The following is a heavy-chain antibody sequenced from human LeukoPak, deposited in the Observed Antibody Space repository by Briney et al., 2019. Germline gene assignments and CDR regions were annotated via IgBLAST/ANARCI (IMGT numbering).Heavy chain of an antibody. V-gene: IGHV3-66*01. CDR2: IYRGGST. J-gene: IGHJ6*02. D-gene: IGHD4-23*01. CDR1: GFTFSNAW. Sequence: GGSLRLSCAASGFTFSNAWMSCVRQAPGKGLEWVPVIYRGGSTYYAGSVKGRFIISRDNSKNTLYLQMNSLRTEDTGAYYCARVGNSNRYGMDVWGQGTTVTVSS. CDR3: ARVGNSNRYGMDV.